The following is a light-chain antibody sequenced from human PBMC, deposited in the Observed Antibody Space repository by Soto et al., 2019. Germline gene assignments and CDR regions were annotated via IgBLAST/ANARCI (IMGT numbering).Light chain of an antibody. Sequence: EIVLTQSPATLSLSPGERATLSCRASQHVKFYLAWYQQKPGQAPRLLIYDASNRATGIPSRFSGSGSGTDFTLTISSLEPEDSAFYYCQHRSSWPLTFGGGTKVEI. CDR1: QHVKFY. CDR2: DAS. J-gene: IGKJ4*01. CDR3: QHRSSWPLT. V-gene: IGKV3-11*01.